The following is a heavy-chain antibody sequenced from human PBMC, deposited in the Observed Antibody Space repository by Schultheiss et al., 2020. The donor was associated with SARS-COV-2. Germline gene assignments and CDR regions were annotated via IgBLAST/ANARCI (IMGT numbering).Heavy chain of an antibody. Sequence: SQTLSLTCSVSGGSVSSGDHYWSWIRQPPGKGLEWIGYVYHSGSTDYNPSLKSRLTISLDTSKNQFSLKLSSVTAADTAVYYCTRHVYTNNPDNWFDPWGQGTLVTVSS. CDR2: VYHSGST. J-gene: IGHJ5*02. D-gene: IGHD1/OR15-1a*01. CDR1: GGSVSSGDHY. V-gene: IGHV4-30-4*03. CDR3: TRHVYTNNPDNWFDP.